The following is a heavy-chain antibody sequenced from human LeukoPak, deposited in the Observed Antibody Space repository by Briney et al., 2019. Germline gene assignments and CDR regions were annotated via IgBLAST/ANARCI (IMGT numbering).Heavy chain of an antibody. CDR3: ARHGGVRIPDFDWLLYRYWYFDL. J-gene: IGHJ2*01. D-gene: IGHD3-9*01. V-gene: IGHV4-39*01. Sequence: SETLSLTCTVSGGSISSSSYYWGWIRQPPGKGLEWIGSIYYSGSTYYNPSLKSRVTISVDTSKNQFSLKLSSVTAADTAVYYCARHGGVRIPDFDWLLYRYWYFDLWGRGTLVTVSS. CDR2: IYYSGST. CDR1: GGSISSSSYY.